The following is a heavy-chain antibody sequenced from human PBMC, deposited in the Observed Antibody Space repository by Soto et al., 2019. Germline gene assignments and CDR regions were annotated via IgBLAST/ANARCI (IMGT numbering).Heavy chain of an antibody. CDR1: GFTFSNHA. D-gene: IGHD4-17*01. V-gene: IGHV3-23*01. CDR3: AKDRDYALDY. CDR2: ISGTGSVT. Sequence: EVHLLESGGGLLQPGGSLRLSCAASGFTFSNHAMHWVRQAPGEGLEWVSTISGTGSVTHYADSVKGRFSIFRDNSGNTVYLQMNVLRAEDTAKYYCAKDRDYALDYWGQGTLVTVSS. J-gene: IGHJ4*02.